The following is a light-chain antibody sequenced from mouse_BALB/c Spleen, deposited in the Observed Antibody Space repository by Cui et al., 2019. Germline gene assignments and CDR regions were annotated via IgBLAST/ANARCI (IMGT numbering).Light chain of an antibody. CDR3: QQNNENPPT. V-gene: IGKV3-4*01. CDR1: QSVDYNGDSC. Sequence: DIVLTQSPASLAVSVGPRATISCKASQSVDYNGDSCVLWYPQKPGQPPKLLIYAASNLGSGIPARFCGCGSGTDFTLNIHPVGEEGAATYICQQNNENPPTFGGGTKLEIK. CDR2: AAS. J-gene: IGKJ2*01.